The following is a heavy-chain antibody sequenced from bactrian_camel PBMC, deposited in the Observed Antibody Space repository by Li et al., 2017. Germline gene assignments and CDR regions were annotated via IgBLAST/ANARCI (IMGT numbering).Heavy chain of an antibody. CDR2: IDSDGST. D-gene: IGHD6*01. V-gene: IGHV3S53*01. CDR3: AAEGGRSSVDGSCVNNPNVFGA. Sequence: HVQLVESGGGSVQAGGSLRLSCEMSGTTVRSHCMGWFRQPPGKEREGVATIDSDGSTSYADSVKGRFTISKDNAKNTLYLQMNSLKPEDTGRYTCAAEGGRSSVDGSCVNNPNVFGARGRGTQVTVS. CDR1: GTTVRSHC. J-gene: IGHJ6*01.